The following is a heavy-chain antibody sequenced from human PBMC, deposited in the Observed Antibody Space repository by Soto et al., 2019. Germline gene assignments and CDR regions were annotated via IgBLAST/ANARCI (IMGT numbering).Heavy chain of an antibody. V-gene: IGHV3-30-3*01. CDR1: GFTFSSYA. Sequence: GGSLRLSCAASGFTFSSYAMHWVRQAPGKGLEWVAVKSYDGSNKYYADSVKGRFTIYRDNSKNTLYLQMNSLRAEDTAVYYCARVGREPYYYYGMDVWGQGTTVTVSS. CDR3: ARVGREPYYYYGMDV. J-gene: IGHJ6*02. CDR2: KSYDGSNK. D-gene: IGHD1-26*01.